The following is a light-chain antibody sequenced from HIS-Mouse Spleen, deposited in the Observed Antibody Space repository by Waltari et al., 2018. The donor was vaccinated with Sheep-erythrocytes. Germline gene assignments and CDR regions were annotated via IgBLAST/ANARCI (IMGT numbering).Light chain of an antibody. CDR3: QAWDSSTV. J-gene: IGLJ2*01. Sequence: QSALTQPRSVSGSPGQSVTISCTGTSSDVGGYNYVSWYQQHPGKAPKLMIYDVSKRPSGVPDRFSGSKSGNTATLTISGTQAMDEADYYCQAWDSSTVFGGGTKLTVL. CDR1: SSDVGGYNY. V-gene: IGLV2-11*01. CDR2: DVS.